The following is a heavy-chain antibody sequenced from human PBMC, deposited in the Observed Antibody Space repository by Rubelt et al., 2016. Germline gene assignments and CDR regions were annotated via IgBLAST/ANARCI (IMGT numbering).Heavy chain of an antibody. J-gene: IGHJ5*01. Sequence: LQKPSETLSLTCSVSGASISSYYWSWIRQPPGKGLEWIASFYHTGSTTYNPSLKSRVTMSVDTSKNQFSLKVRSVTAADTAVYYCARESSAHSGSYDSWGQGTLVTVSS. CDR2: FYHTGST. D-gene: IGHD1-26*01. V-gene: IGHV4-59*01. CDR3: ARESSAHSGSYDS. CDR1: GASISSYY.